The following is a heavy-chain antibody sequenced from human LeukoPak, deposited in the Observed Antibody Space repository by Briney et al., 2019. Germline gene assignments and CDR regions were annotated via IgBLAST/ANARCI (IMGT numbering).Heavy chain of an antibody. J-gene: IGHJ4*02. CDR3: ACTSGSYPLFDY. D-gene: IGHD1-26*01. V-gene: IGHV4-59*08. CDR1: GGSISSYY. Sequence: SETLSLTCTVSGGSISSYYWSWIRQPPGKGLEWIGYIYYSGSTNYNPSLKSRVTISVDTSKNQFSLKLSSVTAADTAVYYCACTSGSYPLFDYWGQGTLVTVSS. CDR2: IYYSGST.